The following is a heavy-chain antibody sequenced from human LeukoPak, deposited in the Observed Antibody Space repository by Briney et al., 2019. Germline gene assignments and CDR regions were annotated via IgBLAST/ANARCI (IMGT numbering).Heavy chain of an antibody. D-gene: IGHD3-22*01. CDR3: ARDPVSGHYDSSGYYYDY. V-gene: IGHV3-21*01. CDR2: ISSSGGYI. J-gene: IGHJ4*02. CDR1: GFSFSGYS. Sequence: PGRSLRLSCAASGFSFSGYSMNWVRQAPGKGLEWVSSISSSGGYIYYADSVRGRFTISRDNAKNSLYLQMNSLRVEDTAVYYCARDPVSGHYDSSGYYYDYWGQGTLVTVSS.